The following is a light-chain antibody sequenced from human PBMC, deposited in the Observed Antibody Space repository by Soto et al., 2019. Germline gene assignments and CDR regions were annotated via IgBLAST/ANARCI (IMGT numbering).Light chain of an antibody. Sequence: QSALTQPRSVSGSPGPSVTISCTGTRSDFGGYNYVSWYQHHPGKAPKLLIYDVSERPSGVPDRFSGSKSGNTASLTISGLQAEDEADYYCCSYAGTFYVFGTGTKVTVL. CDR3: CSYAGTFYV. V-gene: IGLV2-11*01. J-gene: IGLJ1*01. CDR2: DVS. CDR1: RSDFGGYNY.